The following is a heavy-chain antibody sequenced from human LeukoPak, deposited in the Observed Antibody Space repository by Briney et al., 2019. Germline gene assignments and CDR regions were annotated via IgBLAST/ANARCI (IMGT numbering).Heavy chain of an antibody. Sequence: GGSLRLSCIASGFTFSDYYMSWIRQAPGKGLEWVSYISSSGSTINHADSVKGRFTISRDNVKNSLYLQMDSLRAEDTAVYYCAKEGAYPIITYDSWGQGALVTVSS. CDR2: ISSSGSTI. CDR1: GFTFSDYY. J-gene: IGHJ5*01. CDR3: AKEGAYPIITYDS. D-gene: IGHD3-10*01. V-gene: IGHV3-11*04.